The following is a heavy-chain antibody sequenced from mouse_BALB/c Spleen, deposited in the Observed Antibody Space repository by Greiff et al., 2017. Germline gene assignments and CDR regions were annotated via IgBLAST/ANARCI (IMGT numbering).Heavy chain of an antibody. V-gene: IGHV14-3*02. Sequence: EVQLQQSGAELVKPGASVKLSCTASGFNIKDTYMHWVKQRPEQGLEWIGRIDPANGNTKYDPKFQGKATITADTSSNTAYLQLSSLTSEDTAVYYCAQEGRLRRNNFFDYWGQGTTLTVSS. J-gene: IGHJ2*01. D-gene: IGHD2-2*01. CDR1: GFNIKDTY. CDR3: AQEGRLRRNNFFDY. CDR2: IDPANGNT.